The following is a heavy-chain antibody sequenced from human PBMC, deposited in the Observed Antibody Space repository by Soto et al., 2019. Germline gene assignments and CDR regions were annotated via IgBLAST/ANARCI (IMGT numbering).Heavy chain of an antibody. V-gene: IGHV4-31*03. J-gene: IGHJ4*02. CDR2: TYYSGST. CDR3: SRKGRTVTTHVDY. D-gene: IGHD4-17*01. Sequence: QVQLQESGPGLVKPSQTLSLTCTVSGGSISSGGYYWSWIRQHPGKGLEWIGYTYYSGSTYYNPSLKSRVTISVDTSKNQFSLKVSSVTAADAAVYYCSRKGRTVTTHVDYWGQGTLVTVSS. CDR1: GGSISSGGYY.